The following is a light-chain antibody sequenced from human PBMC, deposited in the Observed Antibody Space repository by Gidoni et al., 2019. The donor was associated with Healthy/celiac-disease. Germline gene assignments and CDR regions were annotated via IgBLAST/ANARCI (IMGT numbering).Light chain of an antibody. V-gene: IGLV2-8*01. CDR1: SSDVGVYNY. Sequence: QSALTQPPSASGSPGQSVTISCTGTSSDVGVYNYVSWYQQHPGKAPKLMIYEVSKRPSGGPDRFSGSKSGNTASLTVSGLQAEDEADYYCTSYAATNTVLFGGGTKLTVL. CDR3: TSYAATNTVL. CDR2: EVS. J-gene: IGLJ2*01.